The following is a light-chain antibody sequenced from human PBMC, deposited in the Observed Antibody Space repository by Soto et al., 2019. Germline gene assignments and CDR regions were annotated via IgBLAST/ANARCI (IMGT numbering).Light chain of an antibody. CDR1: SSDVGGYNY. CDR2: EVS. V-gene: IGLV2-8*01. J-gene: IGLJ1*01. CDR3: RSYAGQGL. Sequence: QSVLTQPPSASGSPGQSVTISCTGTSSDVGGYNYVSWYQQHPGKAPKLMIYEVSKRPSGVPDRFSGSKSGNTASLTVSGLQAEDEADYYCRSYAGQGLFGTGTKVTVL.